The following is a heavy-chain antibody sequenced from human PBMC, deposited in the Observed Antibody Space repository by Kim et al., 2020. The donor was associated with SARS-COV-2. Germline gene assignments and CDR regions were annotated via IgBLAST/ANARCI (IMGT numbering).Heavy chain of an antibody. Sequence: GGSLRLSCAASGFTFSSYAMSWVRQAPGKGLEWVSAISGSGGSTYYADSVKGRFTISRDNSKNTLYLQMNSLRAEDTAVYYCAKDPGSSWYHPNSEFDYWGQGTLVTVSS. CDR3: AKDPGSSWYHPNSEFDY. V-gene: IGHV3-23*01. CDR1: GFTFSSYA. CDR2: ISGSGGST. D-gene: IGHD6-13*01. J-gene: IGHJ4*02.